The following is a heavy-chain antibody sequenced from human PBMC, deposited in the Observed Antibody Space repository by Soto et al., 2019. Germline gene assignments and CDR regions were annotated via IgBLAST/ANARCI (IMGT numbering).Heavy chain of an antibody. J-gene: IGHJ5*02. CDR2: IIPIFGTA. CDR3: ARDRGIAAAGLGWFDP. V-gene: IGHV1-69*01. CDR1: GGTFSSYA. Sequence: QVQLVQSGAEVKKPGSSVKVSCKASGGTFSSYAISWVRQAPGQGLEWMGGIIPIFGTANYAQKFQGRVTITADVSKSTAYMELSSLRYEDAAVYDCARDRGIAAAGLGWFDPWGQGTLVTVS. D-gene: IGHD6-13*01.